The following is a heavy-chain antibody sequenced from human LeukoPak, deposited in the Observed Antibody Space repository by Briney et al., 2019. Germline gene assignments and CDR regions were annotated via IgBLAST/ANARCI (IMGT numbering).Heavy chain of an antibody. CDR1: GGSIISGNW. Sequence: SETLSLTCAVSGGSIISGNWWTWVRQPPGKGLEGIGEVHHSGSSNYSPSLKSRVTISVDKSKNQFSLNLTSVTAADTAVYYCVRRPPALFAMDVWGQGTTVIVS. CDR2: VHHSGSS. V-gene: IGHV4-4*02. CDR3: VRRPPALFAMDV. J-gene: IGHJ6*02. D-gene: IGHD2-2*01.